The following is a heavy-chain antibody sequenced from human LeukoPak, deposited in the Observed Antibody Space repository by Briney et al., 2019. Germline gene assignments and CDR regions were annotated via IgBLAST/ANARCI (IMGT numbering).Heavy chain of an antibody. J-gene: IGHJ3*02. D-gene: IGHD2-21*01. V-gene: IGHV1-58*02. CDR1: GFTFTSSA. CDR3: AANTPRVVREDAFDI. Sequence: GASVKVSCKASGFTFTSSAMQWVRPARGQRLEWIGWIVVGSGNTNYAQRFRERITITRDMSTSTAYMELSSLRSEDTAVYYCAANTPRVVREDAFDIWGQGTMVTVSS. CDR2: IVVGSGNT.